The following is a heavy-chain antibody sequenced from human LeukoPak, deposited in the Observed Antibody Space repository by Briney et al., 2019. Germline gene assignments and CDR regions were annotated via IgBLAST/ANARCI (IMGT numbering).Heavy chain of an antibody. J-gene: IGHJ4*02. CDR3: ARDNNYYGSGSYHDY. CDR2: IYTSGST. CDR1: GGSIRGYY. D-gene: IGHD3-10*01. Sequence: PSETLSLTCNVPGGSIRGYYWSWIRQPPWKGLEWIGYIYTSGSTNYNPSLKSRVTMSVDTSKNQFSLKLSSVTAADTAVYYCARDNNYYGSGSYHDYWGQGTLVTVSS. V-gene: IGHV4-4*08.